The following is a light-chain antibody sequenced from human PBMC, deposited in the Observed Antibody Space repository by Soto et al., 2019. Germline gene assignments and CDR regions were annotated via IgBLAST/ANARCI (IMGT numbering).Light chain of an antibody. J-gene: IGLJ1*01. CDR1: SSDVGGYNY. Sequence: QSALTQPASVSGSPGQSSTISCSGTSSDVGGYNYVSWHQQHPGKAPKLMIYEVSNRPSGVSNRFSGSKSGNTASLTISGLQAEDEADYNCSSNTSSSHYVFGTGTKLTVL. V-gene: IGLV2-14*01. CDR3: SSNTSSSHYV. CDR2: EVS.